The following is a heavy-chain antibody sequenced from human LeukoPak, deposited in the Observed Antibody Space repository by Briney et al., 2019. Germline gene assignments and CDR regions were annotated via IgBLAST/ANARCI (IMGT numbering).Heavy chain of an antibody. CDR3: ARDPGYDFWSGYLGYFDY. Sequence: GASVKVSCKASGYTFTSYYMHWVRQAPGQGLEWIGIINPSGGSTSYAQKFQGRVTMTRDTSTSTVYMELSSLRSEDTAVYYCARDPGYDFWSGYLGYFDYWGQGTLVTVSS. CDR2: INPSGGST. D-gene: IGHD3-3*01. J-gene: IGHJ4*02. CDR1: GYTFTSYY. V-gene: IGHV1-46*01.